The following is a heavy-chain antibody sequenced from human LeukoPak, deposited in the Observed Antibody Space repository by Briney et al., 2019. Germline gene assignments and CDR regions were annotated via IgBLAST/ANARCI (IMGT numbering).Heavy chain of an antibody. CDR2: ISGSGGST. Sequence: GGSLRLSCAVSGFTFSTYAMSWVRQAPGKGLEWVSTISGSGGSTFYADSVKGRFNISRDNAKNTLYLQMNSLRAEDTAVYYCASHRVVRGVFDPWGQGTLVTVSS. D-gene: IGHD3-10*01. J-gene: IGHJ5*02. V-gene: IGHV3-23*01. CDR3: ASHRVVRGVFDP. CDR1: GFTFSTYA.